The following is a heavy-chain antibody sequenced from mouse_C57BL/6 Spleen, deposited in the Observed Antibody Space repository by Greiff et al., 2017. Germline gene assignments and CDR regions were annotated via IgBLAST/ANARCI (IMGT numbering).Heavy chain of an antibody. J-gene: IGHJ2*01. CDR1: GFSLTSYG. V-gene: IGHV2-2*01. CDR3: ARSWYYFDD. CDR2: IGSGGGT. Sequence: QVQLQQSGPGLVQPSQSLSITCTASGFSLTSYGVHWVRQSPGKGLEWLGVIGSGGGTDYNAAFISRMSISKDNSKSQVFFKMNNLQADDTAIYYCARSWYYFDDWGQGTTLTVSS.